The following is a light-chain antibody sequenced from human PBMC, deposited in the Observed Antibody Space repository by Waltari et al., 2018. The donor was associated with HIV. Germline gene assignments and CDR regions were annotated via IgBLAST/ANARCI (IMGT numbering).Light chain of an antibody. V-gene: IGKV1-39*01. CDR3: QQTYNKPLT. Sequence: DTQMTQFPSSLSASAGDSVTITCRASQSISRYLNWYQVKPGKAPKLLIYATSTLQSGVPLRFSGSGSGTDFTLTISSLQPEDFASYYCQQTYNKPLTFGGGTTVEI. CDR1: QSISRY. J-gene: IGKJ4*01. CDR2: ATS.